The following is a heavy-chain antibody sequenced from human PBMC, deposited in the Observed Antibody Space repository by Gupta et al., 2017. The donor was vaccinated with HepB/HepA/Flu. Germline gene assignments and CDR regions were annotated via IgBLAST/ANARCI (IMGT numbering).Heavy chain of an antibody. CDR1: GFTFSSYW. CDR3: AGVVFGSSPVFDY. Sequence: EEKLVESGGGLVQPGGSLRLSCAASGFTFSSYWMRWARQAPGKGLEWVANIKPDGSEKYFVVSVKGRFTISRDNAKKSLYLQLNTLTAEDTAVYYCAGVVFGSSPVFDYWGQGTLVTVSS. D-gene: IGHD6-6*01. CDR2: IKPDGSEK. J-gene: IGHJ4*02. V-gene: IGHV3-7*01.